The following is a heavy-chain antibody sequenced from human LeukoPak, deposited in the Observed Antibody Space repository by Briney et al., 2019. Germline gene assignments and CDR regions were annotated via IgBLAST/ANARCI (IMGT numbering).Heavy chain of an antibody. D-gene: IGHD6-13*01. V-gene: IGHV3-15*01. J-gene: IGHJ6*02. CDR2: IRGKTDGGTT. CDR1: GFAFNNAW. Sequence: PGGSLRLSCAASGFAFNNAWMTWVRQAPGKGLEWVGRIRGKTDGGTTDYAAPVKGRFTISRDDSKNTLYLQMNSLKTEDTAVYYCTTTPLKSSSWYVGYYYYYGMDVWGQGTTVTVSS. CDR3: TTTPLKSSSWYVGYYYYYGMDV.